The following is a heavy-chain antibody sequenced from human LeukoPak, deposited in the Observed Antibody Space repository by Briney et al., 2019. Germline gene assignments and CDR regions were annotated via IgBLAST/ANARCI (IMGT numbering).Heavy chain of an antibody. D-gene: IGHD1-26*01. J-gene: IGHJ3*02. Sequence: SQTLSLTCAISGDSXSXNSATWNWIRQSXXXXXEWXGRTYYKSKWYNDYTVSVKSRITINSDTSKNQFSLQLNSVTPEDTAVYYCARVSSPWSPRDAFDIWGQGTMVTVSS. CDR2: TYYKSKWYN. CDR1: GDSXSXNSAT. V-gene: IGHV6-1*01. CDR3: ARVSSPWSPRDAFDI.